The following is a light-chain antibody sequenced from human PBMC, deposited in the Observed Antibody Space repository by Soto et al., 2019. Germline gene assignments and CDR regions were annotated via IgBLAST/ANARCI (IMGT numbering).Light chain of an antibody. V-gene: IGKV1-9*01. Sequence: DIQLTQSPSFLSASVGDRVTITCRASQAISSSLAWYQHNPGKAPKLLIYAASTLQNGVPSSFSGSGSGTEFTLTISSLQPEDFATYYCQQRTNWPRSFTFGPGTKVDIK. CDR3: QQRTNWPRSFT. J-gene: IGKJ3*01. CDR1: QAISSS. CDR2: AAS.